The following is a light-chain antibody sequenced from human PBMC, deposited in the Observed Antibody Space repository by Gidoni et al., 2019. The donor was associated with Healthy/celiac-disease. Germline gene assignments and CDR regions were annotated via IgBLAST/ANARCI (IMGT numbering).Light chain of an antibody. Sequence: ELVLTQSPGTLSLSPGERATLSCRASPSVSSSYLAWYQQKPGQAPRLLIYGASSRATGIPDRFSGSGSGTDFTLTISRLEPEDFAVYYCQQYGSSPPYTFXXXTKLEIK. CDR1: PSVSSSY. V-gene: IGKV3-20*01. J-gene: IGKJ2*01. CDR3: QQYGSSPPYT. CDR2: GAS.